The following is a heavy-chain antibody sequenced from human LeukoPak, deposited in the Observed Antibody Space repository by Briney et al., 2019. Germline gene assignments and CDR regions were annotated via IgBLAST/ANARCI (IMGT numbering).Heavy chain of an antibody. V-gene: IGHV3-20*01. D-gene: IGHD6-25*01. CDR3: ARLPSGQDTYYYYYYMDV. CDR1: GFTFDDYG. Sequence: GGSLRLSCAASGFTFDDYGMSWVRQAPGKGLEWVSGINWNGGSTGYADSVKGRFTISRDNAKNSLYLQLNSLRAEDTALYHCARLPSGQDTYYYYYYMDVWGKGTTVTVSS. J-gene: IGHJ6*03. CDR2: INWNGGST.